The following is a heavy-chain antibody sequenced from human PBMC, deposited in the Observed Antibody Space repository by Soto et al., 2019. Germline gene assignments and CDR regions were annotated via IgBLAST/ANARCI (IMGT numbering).Heavy chain of an antibody. V-gene: IGHV4-34*01. Sequence: QVQLQQWGAGLLKPSETLSLTCAVYGGSFSDYYWSWIRQPPGKGLEWIGEINHSGSTNYNPSFKSRVTISVDTSMNQFPLKLSSVTAADTAVYYCARGRRQQLVRSQYNWFDPWGQGTLVTVSS. J-gene: IGHJ5*02. CDR1: GGSFSDYY. CDR3: ARGRRQQLVRSQYNWFDP. D-gene: IGHD6-13*01. CDR2: INHSGST.